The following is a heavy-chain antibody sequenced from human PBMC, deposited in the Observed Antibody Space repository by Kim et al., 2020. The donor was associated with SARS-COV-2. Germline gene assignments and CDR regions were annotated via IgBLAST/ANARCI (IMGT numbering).Heavy chain of an antibody. V-gene: IGHV3-30*01. Sequence: ADTVKGRFTISRDSSKNTLNLQMNGLRAADTAVYYCARDGGIGWSIGCDYWGQGTLVTVSS. D-gene: IGHD6-19*01. CDR3: ARDGGIGWSIGCDY. J-gene: IGHJ4*02.